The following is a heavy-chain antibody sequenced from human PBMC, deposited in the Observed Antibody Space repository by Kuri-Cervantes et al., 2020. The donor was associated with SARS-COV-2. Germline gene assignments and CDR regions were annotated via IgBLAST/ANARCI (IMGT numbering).Heavy chain of an antibody. CDR1: GGSFSGYY. CDR2: INHSGST. J-gene: IGHJ4*02. Sequence: SQTLSLTCAVYGGSFSGYYWSWIRQFPGKGLEWIGEINHSGSTNYNPPLKSRVTISLETSKNQFSLNLSSVTAADTAVYYCARGEWDVVLDWGQGTLVTVSS. V-gene: IGHV4-34*01. D-gene: IGHD1-26*01. CDR3: ARGEWDVVLD.